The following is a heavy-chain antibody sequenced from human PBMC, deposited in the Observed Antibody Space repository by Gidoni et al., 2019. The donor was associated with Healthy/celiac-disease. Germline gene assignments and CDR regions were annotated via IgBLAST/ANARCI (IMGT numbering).Heavy chain of an antibody. J-gene: IGHJ6*02. CDR2: ISWNSGSI. D-gene: IGHD2-15*01. V-gene: IGHV3-9*01. Sequence: EVQLVESGGGLVQPGRSLSLSCAASGFTFDDYAMHWVRQAPGKGLEWVSGISWNSGSIGYADSVKGRFTISRDNAKNSLYLQMNSLRAEDTALYYCAKARLRGYYYYYGMDVWGQGTTVTVSS. CDR1: GFTFDDYA. CDR3: AKARLRGYYYYYGMDV.